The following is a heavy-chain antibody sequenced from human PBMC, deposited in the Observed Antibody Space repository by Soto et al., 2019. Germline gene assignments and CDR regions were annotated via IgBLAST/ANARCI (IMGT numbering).Heavy chain of an antibody. D-gene: IGHD4-4*01. J-gene: IGHJ3*02. CDR1: GGSFSGYY. V-gene: IGHV4-34*01. CDR2: INHSGST. Sequence: SETLSLTCAVYGGSFSGYYWSWIRQPPGKGLEWIGEINHSGSTNYNPSLKSRVTISVDTSKNQFSLKLSSVTAADTAVYYCARGPTTVTREAFDIWGQGTMVTVSS. CDR3: ARGPTTVTREAFDI.